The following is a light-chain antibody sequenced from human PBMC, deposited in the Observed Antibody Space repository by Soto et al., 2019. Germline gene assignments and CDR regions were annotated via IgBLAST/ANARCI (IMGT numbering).Light chain of an antibody. CDR1: SSDVGGYNY. J-gene: IGLJ1*01. CDR3: LSYADTAYV. Sequence: QSVLTQPPSASGSPGQSVTISCPGPSSDVGGYNYVSWYQQYPGKVPKLMIYEVSERPSGVPDRFSGSKSGNTAFLTVSGLQAEDEADYYCLSYADTAYVFGTGTKLTVL. V-gene: IGLV2-8*01. CDR2: EVS.